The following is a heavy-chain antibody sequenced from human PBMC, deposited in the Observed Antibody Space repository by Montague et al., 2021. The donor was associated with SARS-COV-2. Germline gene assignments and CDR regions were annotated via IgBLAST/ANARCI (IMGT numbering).Heavy chain of an antibody. CDR2: ISGSGGST. D-gene: IGHD2-2*01. Sequence: SLRLSCAASGFTFSSYAMSWVRQAPGKGLEWVSAISGSGGSTYYXXSVKGRFTISRDNSKNTLYLQMNSLRAEDTAVYYCAKAVRYCSSTSCYDYYYYYGMDVWGQGTTVTVSS. CDR1: GFTFSSYA. J-gene: IGHJ6*02. V-gene: IGHV3-23*01. CDR3: AKAVRYCSSTSCYDYYYYYGMDV.